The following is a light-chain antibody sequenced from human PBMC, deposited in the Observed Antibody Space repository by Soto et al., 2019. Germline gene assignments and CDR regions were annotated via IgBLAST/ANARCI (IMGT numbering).Light chain of an antibody. CDR3: QSYDSSLSGSV. V-gene: IGLV1-40*01. CDR2: GNS. CDR1: SSNIGADSD. J-gene: IGLJ2*01. Sequence: QLVLTQPPSVSGAPGQRVTISCTGSSSNIGADSDVHWYQQLPGTAPKLLIYGNSNRPSGVPDRFSGSKSGTSASLAITGLQAEDEADYYCQSYDSSLSGSVFGGGTKLTVL.